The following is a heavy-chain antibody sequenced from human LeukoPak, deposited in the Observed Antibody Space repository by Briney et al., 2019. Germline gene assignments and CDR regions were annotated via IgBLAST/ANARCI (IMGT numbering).Heavy chain of an antibody. CDR3: AKDRVVSGIYFFDY. D-gene: IGHD1-26*01. Sequence: GGSLRLSCADSGFTFSSYAMSWVRQAPGKGLEWVSVISGSGGSTYYADSVKGRFTISRDNSKNTLYLQMNSLRAEATAVYYCAKDRVVSGIYFFDYWGQGTLVTVSS. V-gene: IGHV3-23*01. CDR2: ISGSGGST. CDR1: GFTFSSYA. J-gene: IGHJ4*02.